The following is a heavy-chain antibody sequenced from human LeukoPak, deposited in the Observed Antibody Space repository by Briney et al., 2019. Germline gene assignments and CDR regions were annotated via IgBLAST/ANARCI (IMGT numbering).Heavy chain of an antibody. CDR3: AREGRGYCSGGTCYSVDWFDP. CDR2: IYTSGST. CDR1: GGSISSSNYY. V-gene: IGHV4-61*02. Sequence: SQTLSLTCTVSGGSISSSNYYWSSIRQSAGKGLEWIGRIYTSGSTNYNPSLKSRVTISVDTSKNQFSLNLSSVTAADTAVYYCAREGRGYCSGGTCYSVDWFDPWGQGTLVTVSS. D-gene: IGHD2-15*01. J-gene: IGHJ5*02.